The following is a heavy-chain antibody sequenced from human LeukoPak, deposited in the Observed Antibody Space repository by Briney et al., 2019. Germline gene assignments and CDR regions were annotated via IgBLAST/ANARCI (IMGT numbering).Heavy chain of an antibody. V-gene: IGHV4-30-4*01. CDR2: IYYSGST. J-gene: IGHJ5*02. CDR1: GGSMSSGDYY. D-gene: IGHD5-12*01. Sequence: SQTLSLTCTVSGGSMSSGDYYWSWIRQPPGKGLEWIGYIYYSGSTYYNPSLESRISISIDASKNQFSLKLTSVTAADTAVYYCARAVPHGWLRPPFDLWGQGTLVTVSS. CDR3: ARAVPHGWLRPPFDL.